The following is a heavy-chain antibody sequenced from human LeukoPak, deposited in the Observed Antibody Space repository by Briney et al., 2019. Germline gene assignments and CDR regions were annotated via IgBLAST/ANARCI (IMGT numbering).Heavy chain of an antibody. CDR1: GYTFTSYG. V-gene: IGHV1-18*01. CDR2: ISAYNGNT. CDR3: ARDPMIVVAPDY. Sequence: GASVKVSCKASGYTFTSYGISWVRQAPGQGLEWMGWISAYNGNTNYAQKLQGRVTMTTDTSTSRAYKELRSLRSDDTAVYYCARDPMIVVAPDYWGQGTLVTVSS. D-gene: IGHD3-22*01. J-gene: IGHJ4*02.